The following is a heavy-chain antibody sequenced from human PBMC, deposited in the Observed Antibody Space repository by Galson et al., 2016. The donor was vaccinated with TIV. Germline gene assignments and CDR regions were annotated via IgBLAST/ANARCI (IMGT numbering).Heavy chain of an antibody. CDR1: GFSISSGYY. CDR2: IDHSGIT. CDR3: ARDCTSTTCRLYYYGMDV. Sequence: CTVSGFSISSGYYWGWVRQSPRKGLEWIGNIDHSGITHYNPSFKSRITISVDTSKNQISLTLNSVTAADTAVYYCARDCTSTTCRLYYYGMDVWGPGTTVIVSS. V-gene: IGHV4-38-2*02. J-gene: IGHJ6*02. D-gene: IGHD2-2*01.